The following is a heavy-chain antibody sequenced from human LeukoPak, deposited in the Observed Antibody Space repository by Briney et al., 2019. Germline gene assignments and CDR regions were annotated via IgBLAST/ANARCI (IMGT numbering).Heavy chain of an antibody. D-gene: IGHD3-3*01. CDR2: ISGSGGST. V-gene: IGHV3-23*01. J-gene: IGHJ2*01. CDR3: AKGQKTDFWSGYYTGGWYFDL. CDR1: GFTFSSYA. Sequence: GGSLRLSCAASGFTFSSYAMSWVRQAPGKGLEWVSAISGSGGSTYYADSVKGRFTISRDNSKNTLYLQMNSLRAEDTAVYYCAKGQKTDFWSGYYTGGWYFDLWGRGTLVTVSS.